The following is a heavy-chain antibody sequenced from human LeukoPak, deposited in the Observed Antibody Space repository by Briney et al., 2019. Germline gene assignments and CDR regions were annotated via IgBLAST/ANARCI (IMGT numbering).Heavy chain of an antibody. V-gene: IGHV3-48*01. CDR2: ISSSSATI. J-gene: IGHJ5*02. Sequence: PGGSLRLSCAASGFTFSTYWMTWVRQAPGKGLEWVSYISSSSATIYYADSVKGRFTISRDNAKNSLYLQMNSLRAEDTAVYYCASLYGSGPNWFDPWGQGTLVTVSS. CDR1: GFTFSTYW. CDR3: ASLYGSGPNWFDP. D-gene: IGHD3-10*01.